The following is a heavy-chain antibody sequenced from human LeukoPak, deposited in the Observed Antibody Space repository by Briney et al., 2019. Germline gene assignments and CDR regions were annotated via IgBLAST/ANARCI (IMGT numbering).Heavy chain of an antibody. CDR2: IIPIFGTA. Sequence: SVKVSCKASGGTFSSYAISWVRQAPGQGLEWMGGIIPIFGTANYAQKFQGRVTITADESTSTAYMELSSLRSEDTAVYYCAREVYGSGSYHYYYYGMDVWGKGTTVTVSS. J-gene: IGHJ6*04. CDR3: AREVYGSGSYHYYYYGMDV. CDR1: GGTFSSYA. D-gene: IGHD3-10*01. V-gene: IGHV1-69*13.